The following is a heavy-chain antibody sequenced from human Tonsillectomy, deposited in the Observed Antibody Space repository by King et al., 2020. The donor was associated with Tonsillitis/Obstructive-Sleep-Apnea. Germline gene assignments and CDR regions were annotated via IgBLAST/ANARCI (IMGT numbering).Heavy chain of an antibody. V-gene: IGHV3-30*04. CDR3: ARELEYSSSSYFYYYAMDV. CDR1: GFNFTTYA. CDR2: ISYGGSNK. D-gene: IGHD6-6*01. Sequence: VQLVESGGGVVQPGRSLRLSCAASGFNFTTYAMHWVRQAPGKGLEWVAVISYGGSNKYYADSVKGRFTISRDNSKSTLYLQMNSLRAEDTAVYWCARELEYSSSSYFYYYAMDVWGRGTTVTVSS. J-gene: IGHJ6*02.